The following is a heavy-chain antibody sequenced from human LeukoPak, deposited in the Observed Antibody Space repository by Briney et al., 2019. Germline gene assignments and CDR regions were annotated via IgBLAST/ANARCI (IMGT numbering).Heavy chain of an antibody. J-gene: IGHJ4*02. CDR2: ISSSGSTM. CDR3: ARDSGEGYYTV. V-gene: IGHV3-48*03. Sequence: GGSLRLSCAASGFTFSSYEMNWVRQAPGKGLEWVSYISSSGSTMYYADSVKGRFTISRDNAKNSLYLQMNSLRAEDTAVYYCARDSGEGYYTVWGQGTLVTVSS. D-gene: IGHD3-3*01. CDR1: GFTFSSYE.